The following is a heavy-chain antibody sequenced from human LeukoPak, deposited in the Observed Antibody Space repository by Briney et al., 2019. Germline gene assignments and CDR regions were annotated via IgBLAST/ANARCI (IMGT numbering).Heavy chain of an antibody. CDR1: KFTFSDYY. J-gene: IGHJ4*02. CDR2: MNQFGTEI. D-gene: IGHD3/OR15-3a*01. V-gene: IGHV3-7*04. CDR3: ARGTYYYEF. Sequence: GGSLRLSCAASKFTFSDYYMTWVRQAPGKGPEWVAYMNQFGTEIKYLDSVKGRFTISRDNAKSSLYLWMTSLTADDTAVYYCARGTYYYEFWGQGTLVIVSS.